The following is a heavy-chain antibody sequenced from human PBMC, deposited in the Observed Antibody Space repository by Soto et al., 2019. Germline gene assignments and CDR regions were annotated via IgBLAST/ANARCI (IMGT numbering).Heavy chain of an antibody. CDR3: ARNESSNIYGMDV. Sequence: PVGSLRLSCAASGFTFRSYSMNWVRQAPGKGLEWVSSISSSSFSINYADSVKGRFSISRDNAQNSLHLQMNNLRAEDTAVYYCARNESSNIYGMDVWGQGTTVTVSS. V-gene: IGHV3-21*01. D-gene: IGHD6-6*01. CDR1: GFTFRSYS. CDR2: ISSSSFSI. J-gene: IGHJ6*02.